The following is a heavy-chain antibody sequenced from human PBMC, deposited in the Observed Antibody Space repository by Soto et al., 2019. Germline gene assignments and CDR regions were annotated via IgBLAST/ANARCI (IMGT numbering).Heavy chain of an antibody. V-gene: IGHV1-18*04. D-gene: IGHD3-3*01. CDR3: ARDKRYDLWSGYQAQGMDV. CDR2: ISAYNGNT. CDR1: GYTFNSFG. J-gene: IGHJ6*02. Sequence: ASVRVSGHPSGYTFNSFGMSWVRQDPGQALEWMGWISAYNGNTNYAQKLQGRVTMTTDTSTSTAYMELRSLRSDDTAVYYCARDKRYDLWSGYQAQGMDVWGQGTTVTGS.